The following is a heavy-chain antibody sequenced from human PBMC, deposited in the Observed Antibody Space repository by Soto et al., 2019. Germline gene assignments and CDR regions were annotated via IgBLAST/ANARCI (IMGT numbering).Heavy chain of an antibody. CDR1: GFTFSDYY. CDR3: AREYYDVLTAYYRYYYVDV. D-gene: IGHD3-9*01. V-gene: IGHV3-11*01. CDR2: ISHSGSIV. J-gene: IGHJ6*03. Sequence: QVQLVESGGGLVKPGGSLRLSCAASGFTFSDYYMSWIRRAPGKGLEWVSYISHSGSIVNYADSVNGRFTISRDNAKNSLYLQMNSLRAEDTAVYYCAREYYDVLTAYYRYYYVDVWGKGTTVTVSS.